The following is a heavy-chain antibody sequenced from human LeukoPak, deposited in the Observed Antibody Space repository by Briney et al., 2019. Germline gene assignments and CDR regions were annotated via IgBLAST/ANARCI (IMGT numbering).Heavy chain of an antibody. Sequence: GGSLRLSCAASGFTFSSYSMNWVRQAPGKGLEWVSYISSSSSTIYYADSVKGRFTISRDNSKNTLYLQMNSLRAEDTAVYYCAKGSTVTKGYFDYWGQGTLVTVSS. V-gene: IGHV3-48*01. J-gene: IGHJ4*02. CDR1: GFTFSSYS. D-gene: IGHD4-17*01. CDR2: ISSSSSTI. CDR3: AKGSTVTKGYFDY.